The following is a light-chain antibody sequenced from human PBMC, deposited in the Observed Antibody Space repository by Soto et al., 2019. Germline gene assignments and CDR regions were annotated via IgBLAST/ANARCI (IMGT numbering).Light chain of an antibody. CDR3: EEAGCSRQT. J-gene: IGKJ2*01. V-gene: IGKV3-20*01. Sequence: EIVLSQSPGTLSLSPGERATLSCRASQSVSSSYSAWYQQKPGEAPRLPIYGVSSRATGSPDRFSGSGSRIDGTLTISEREPEDFAVYYWEEAGCSRQTCGQGTKLEIK. CDR1: QSVSSSY. CDR2: GVS.